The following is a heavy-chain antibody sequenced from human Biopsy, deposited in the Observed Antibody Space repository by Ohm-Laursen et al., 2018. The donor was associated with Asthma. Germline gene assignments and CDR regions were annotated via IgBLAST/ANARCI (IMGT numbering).Heavy chain of an antibody. Sequence: ASVKVSCKTSAYTITSNAMHWVRQAPGQRLEWMGWINPGNGNTKYSQKFQGRVTITRDTSASTAYMELSSLRSEDTAVYYCALSQFDYWGQGTLLTVSS. CDR2: INPGNGNT. V-gene: IGHV1-3*01. J-gene: IGHJ4*02. CDR3: ALSQFDY. CDR1: AYTITSNA.